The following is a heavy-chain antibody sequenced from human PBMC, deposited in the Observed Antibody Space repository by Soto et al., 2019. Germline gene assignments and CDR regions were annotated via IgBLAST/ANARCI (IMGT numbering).Heavy chain of an antibody. CDR2: TYIGGST. J-gene: IGHJ4*02. D-gene: IGHD5-18*01. CDR3: ASSVDEGYSYGYNPLAY. V-gene: IGHV4-31*03. CDR1: GGSISSSRYY. Sequence: SETLSLTCSVSGGSISSSRYYWTWIRQVPGKGLEWIGYTYIGGSTYYDPSLKSRLSISLDTSKNQFSLRPTSVSAADTAIYYCASSVDEGYSYGYNPLAYWGRGTLVTVSS.